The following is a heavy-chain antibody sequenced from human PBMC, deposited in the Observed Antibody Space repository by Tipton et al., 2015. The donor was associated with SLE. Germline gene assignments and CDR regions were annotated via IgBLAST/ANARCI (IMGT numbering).Heavy chain of an antibody. D-gene: IGHD3-16*02. V-gene: IGHV4-39*07. CDR1: GASISSTDYY. CDR3: ARGLAYDYVWGSYRQYYFDY. Sequence: TLSLTCTVSGASISSTDYYWGCIRQPPGAGLEWIGTIFYSGRTYYNPSLKSRVTISLDTSKDQFSLKLSSVTAADTAVYYCARGLAYDYVWGSYRQYYFDYWGQGTLVTVSS. J-gene: IGHJ4*02. CDR2: IFYSGRT.